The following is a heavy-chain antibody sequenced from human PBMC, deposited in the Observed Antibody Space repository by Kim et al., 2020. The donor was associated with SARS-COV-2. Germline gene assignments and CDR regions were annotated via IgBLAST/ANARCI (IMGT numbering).Heavy chain of an antibody. V-gene: IGHV4-4*02. CDR3: SRAQGGAFDY. Sequence: TTYNPALKRRVTVSVDKSKNQFSLRLSSVTAADTAVYYCSRAQGGAFDYWGQGTLVTVSS. CDR2: T. J-gene: IGHJ4*02. D-gene: IGHD1-26*01.